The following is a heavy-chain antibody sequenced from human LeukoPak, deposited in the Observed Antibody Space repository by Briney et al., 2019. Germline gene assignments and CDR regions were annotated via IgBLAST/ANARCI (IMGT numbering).Heavy chain of an antibody. CDR2: IYHSGST. CDR1: GYSISSGYY. V-gene: IGHV4-38-2*02. Sequence: TTETLSLTCTVSGYSISSGYYWGWIRPPPGKGLEWIGSIYHSGSTYYNPSLKSRVTISVDTSKNQFSLKLSSVTAADTAVYYCARDSFLVSGSYLFDYWGQGTLVTVSS. CDR3: ARDSFLVSGSYLFDY. D-gene: IGHD1-26*01. J-gene: IGHJ4*02.